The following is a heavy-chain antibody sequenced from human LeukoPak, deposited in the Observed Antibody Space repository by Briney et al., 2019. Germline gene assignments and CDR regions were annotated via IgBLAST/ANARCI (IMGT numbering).Heavy chain of an antibody. Sequence: GGSLRLSCAASGFTFSSYTMNWVRQPPGKGLEWVSNIGTSSTTIYYADSVKGRFTISRDNAKNSLYLQMNSLRVEDTAVYYCARRTSDLNYLDYWGQGNLVTVSS. J-gene: IGHJ4*02. V-gene: IGHV3-48*01. CDR3: ARRTSDLNYLDY. CDR1: GFTFSSYT. CDR2: IGTSSTTI. D-gene: IGHD1-1*01.